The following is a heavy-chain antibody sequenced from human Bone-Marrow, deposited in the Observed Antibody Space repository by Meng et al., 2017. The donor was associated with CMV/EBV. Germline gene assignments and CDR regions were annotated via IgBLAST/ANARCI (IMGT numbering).Heavy chain of an antibody. CDR2: ISSSGSTI. CDR3: ARRTTVTKYFDY. J-gene: IGHJ4*02. CDR1: GFTFSSYE. D-gene: IGHD4-17*01. V-gene: IGHV3-48*03. Sequence: GGSLRLSCAASGFTFSSYEMNWVRQAPGKGLEWVSYISSSGSTIYYADSVKGRFTISRDNAKNSLYLQMNSLRAEDTAVYYCARRTTVTKYFDYWGQGTLVTVSS.